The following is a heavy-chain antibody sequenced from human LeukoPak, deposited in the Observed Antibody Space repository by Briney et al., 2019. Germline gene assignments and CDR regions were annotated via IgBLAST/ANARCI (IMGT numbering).Heavy chain of an antibody. J-gene: IGHJ3*02. Sequence: SETLSLTCAVSDDSFSSHYWTWIRQPPGKGLEWIGYISYIGSTNYNPSLKSRVTISIDTSRNQFSLRLSSVTAAVTAVYYCARDLVTVTKGFDIWGQGTMVSVSS. D-gene: IGHD4-17*01. V-gene: IGHV4-59*11. CDR3: ARDLVTVTKGFDI. CDR1: DDSFSSHY. CDR2: ISYIGST.